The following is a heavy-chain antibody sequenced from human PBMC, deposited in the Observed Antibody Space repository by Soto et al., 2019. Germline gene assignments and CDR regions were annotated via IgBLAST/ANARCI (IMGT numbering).Heavy chain of an antibody. D-gene: IGHD3-10*01. CDR3: ARGEITLLGGMDV. CDR1: GGSFRGYY. CDR2: INHSGSS. J-gene: IGHJ6*02. Sequence: SETLSLTCTVSGGSFRGYYWGWVRQPPGKGLEWIGEINHSGSSNYHPSLKSRVTISVATSKNQFSLTVNSVTPADTAVYYCARGEITLLGGMDVWGQGTTVTVSS. V-gene: IGHV4-34*01.